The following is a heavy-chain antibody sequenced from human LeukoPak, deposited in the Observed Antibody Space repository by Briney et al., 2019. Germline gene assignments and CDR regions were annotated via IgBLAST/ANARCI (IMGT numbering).Heavy chain of an antibody. CDR1: GFTFGTST. CDR2: INSNGGST. V-gene: IGHV3-23*01. J-gene: IGHJ5*02. CDR3: EPPLQFLES. Sequence: GGSLRLSCTTSGFTFGTSTMTWVRQAPGKGLEWVSTINSNGGSTYYASSVKGRFTISRDNSRNTLYLRMSSLRAEDTAVYYCEPPLQFLESWGQGTMVTVSS. D-gene: IGHD3-3*01.